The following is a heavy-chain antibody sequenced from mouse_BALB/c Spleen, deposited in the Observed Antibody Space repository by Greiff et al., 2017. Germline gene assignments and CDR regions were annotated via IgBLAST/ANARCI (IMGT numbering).Heavy chain of an antibody. Sequence: QVQLQQPGAELVKPGASVKLSCKASGYTFTSYWMHWVKQRPGQGLEWIGEINPSNGRTNYNEKFKSKATLTVDKSSSTAYMQLSSLTSEDSAVYYCARAITTAPLGYWGQGTTLTVSS. CDR3: ARAITTAPLGY. CDR1: GYTFTSYW. CDR2: INPSNGRT. D-gene: IGHD1-2*01. J-gene: IGHJ2*01. V-gene: IGHV1S81*02.